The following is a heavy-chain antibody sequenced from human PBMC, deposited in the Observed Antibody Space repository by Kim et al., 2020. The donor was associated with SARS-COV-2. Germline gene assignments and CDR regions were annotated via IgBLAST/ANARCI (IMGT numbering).Heavy chain of an antibody. CDR2: ISGDGGST. CDR3: AKVELRYFDWLPNSNYFDY. J-gene: IGHJ4*02. CDR1: GFTFDDYA. V-gene: IGHV3-43*02. Sequence: GGSLRLSCAASGFTFDDYAMHWVRQAPGKGLEWVSLISGDGGSTYYADSVKGRFTISRDNSKNSLYLQMNSLRTEDTALYYCAKVELRYFDWLPNSNYFDYWGQGTLVTVSS. D-gene: IGHD3-9*01.